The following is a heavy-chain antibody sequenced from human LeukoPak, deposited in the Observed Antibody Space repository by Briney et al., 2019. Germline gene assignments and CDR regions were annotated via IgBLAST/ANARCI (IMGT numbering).Heavy chain of an antibody. CDR2: ISSSSSTI. CDR3: AKELSIAAAGRPLGSSV. D-gene: IGHD6-13*01. CDR1: GFAFSSYS. V-gene: IGHV3-48*01. J-gene: IGHJ6*04. Sequence: GGSLRLSCAASGFAFSSYSMNWVRQAPGKGLEWVSYISSSSSTIYYADSVKGRFTISRDNSKNTLYLQMNSLRAEDTAVYYCAKELSIAAAGRPLGSSVWGKGTTVTVSS.